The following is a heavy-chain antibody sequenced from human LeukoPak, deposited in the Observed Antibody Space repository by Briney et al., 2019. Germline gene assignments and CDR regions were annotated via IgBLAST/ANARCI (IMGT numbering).Heavy chain of an antibody. CDR3: AKVPRYYYDSSGYYLPPFFDY. Sequence: GGSLRLSCAASGFTFSSYAMSWVRQAPGKGLEWVSAISGSGGSTYYADSVKGRFTISRDNSKNTLYPQMNSLRAEDTAVYYCAKVPRYYYDSSGYYLPPFFDYWGQGTLVTVSS. D-gene: IGHD3-22*01. J-gene: IGHJ4*02. V-gene: IGHV3-23*01. CDR2: ISGSGGST. CDR1: GFTFSSYA.